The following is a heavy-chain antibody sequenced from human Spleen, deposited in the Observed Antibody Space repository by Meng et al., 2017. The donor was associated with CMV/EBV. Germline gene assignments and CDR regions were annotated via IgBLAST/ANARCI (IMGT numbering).Heavy chain of an antibody. CDR1: GGSVSSGNYY. CDR2: IYYSGTT. CDR3: ARKEGDFWSGYYGFDP. V-gene: IGHV4-61*01. Sequence: GSLRLSCTVSGGSVSSGNYYWSWIRQPPGKGLEWIGYIYYSGTTNYNPSLKSRVTMSVDTSKNQFSLKLISVTAADTAIYYCARKEGDFWSGYYGFDPWGQGILVTVSS. J-gene: IGHJ5*01. D-gene: IGHD3-3*01.